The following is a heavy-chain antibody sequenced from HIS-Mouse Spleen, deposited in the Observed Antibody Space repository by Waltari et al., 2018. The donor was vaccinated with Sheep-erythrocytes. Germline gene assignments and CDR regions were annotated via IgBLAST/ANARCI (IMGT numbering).Heavy chain of an antibody. CDR2: SYPGDSGT. CDR1: GYSFTSYW. Sequence: EVQLVQSGAEVKKPGESLKISCKGSGYSFTSYWIGWVRQMPGKGLEWMGFSYPGDSGTNYSPSFQGQVTISADKSISTAYLQWSSLKASDTAMYYCARRTYYDFWSGYYTDAFDIWGQGTMVTVSS. J-gene: IGHJ3*02. D-gene: IGHD3-3*01. CDR3: ARRTYYDFWSGYYTDAFDI. V-gene: IGHV5-51*03.